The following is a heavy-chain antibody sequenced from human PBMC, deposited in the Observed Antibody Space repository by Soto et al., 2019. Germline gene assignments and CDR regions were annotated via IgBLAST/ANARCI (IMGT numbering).Heavy chain of an antibody. CDR2: IIPILGIA. CDR3: ARDTPNYYDSSVREEDAAFDI. CDR1: GGTFSSYT. J-gene: IGHJ3*02. V-gene: IGHV1-69*08. Sequence: QVQLVQSGAEVKKPGSSVKVSCKASGGTFSSYTISWVRQAPGQGLEWMGRIIPILGIANYAQKFQGRVTITADKATSTAYMELSSLRSEDTAVYYCARDTPNYYDSSVREEDAAFDIWGQGTMVTVSS. D-gene: IGHD3-22*01.